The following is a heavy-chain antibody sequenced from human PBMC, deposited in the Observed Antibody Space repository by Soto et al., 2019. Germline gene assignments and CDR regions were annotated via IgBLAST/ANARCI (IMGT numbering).Heavy chain of an antibody. J-gene: IGHJ4*02. CDR1: GGSISSSSYY. CDR2: IYYSGST. V-gene: IGHV4-39*01. CDR3: AIHAGDGYNFPELYY. Sequence: PSETLSLTCTVSGGSISSSSYYWGWIRQPPGKGLEWIGSIYYSGSTYYNPSLKSRVTISVDTSKNQFSLKLSSVTAADTAVYYCAIHAGDGYNFPELYYWGQGTLVPVSS. D-gene: IGHD5-12*01.